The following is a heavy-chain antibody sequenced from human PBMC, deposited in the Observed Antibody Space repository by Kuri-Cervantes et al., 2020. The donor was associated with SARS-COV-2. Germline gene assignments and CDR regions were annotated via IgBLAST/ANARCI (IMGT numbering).Heavy chain of an antibody. J-gene: IGHJ3*02. CDR3: ARSTPSRRLVVISQRGAFDI. CDR1: GYTFTGYY. V-gene: IGHV1-2*04. D-gene: IGHD3-22*01. CDR2: INPNSGGT. Sequence: ASVKVSCKAAGYTFTGYYMHWVRQAPGQGLGWRGWINPNSGGTNYAQKFQGWVTMTRDTPISTVYLELSRLRSDDTAVNYCARSTPSRRLVVISQRGAFDIWGQGTMVTVSS.